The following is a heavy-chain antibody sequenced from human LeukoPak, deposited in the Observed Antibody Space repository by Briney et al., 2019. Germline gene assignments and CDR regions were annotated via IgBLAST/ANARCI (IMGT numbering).Heavy chain of an antibody. CDR3: AKDLSTFGVVTTPDY. CDR2: ISWNNGSI. D-gene: IGHD3-3*01. J-gene: IGHJ4*02. Sequence: PGGSLRLSCAASGFTFDDYAMHWVRQAPGKGLEWVTGISWNNGSIGYADSVKGRFTISRDNAKNSLYLQMNSLRAEDTALYYCAKDLSTFGVVTTPDYWGQGTLVTVSS. CDR1: GFTFDDYA. V-gene: IGHV3-9*01.